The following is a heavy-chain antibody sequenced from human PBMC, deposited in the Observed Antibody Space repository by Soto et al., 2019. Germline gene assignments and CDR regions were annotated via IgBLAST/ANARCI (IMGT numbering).Heavy chain of an antibody. V-gene: IGHV3-23*01. CDR1: GFTFSSYA. CDR3: AKVRGDPYYFDY. CDR2: ISGSGGST. D-gene: IGHD2-21*02. Sequence: AWGSLRLSCAASGFTFSSYAMSWVRQAPGKGLEWVSAISGSGGSTYYADSVKGRFTISRDNSKNTLYLQMNSLRAEDTAVYYCAKVRGDPYYFDYWGQGTLVTVSS. J-gene: IGHJ4*02.